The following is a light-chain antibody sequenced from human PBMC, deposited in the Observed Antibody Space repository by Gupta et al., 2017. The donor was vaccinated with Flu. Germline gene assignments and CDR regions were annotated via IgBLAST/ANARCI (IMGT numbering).Light chain of an antibody. Sequence: SSVLTQPPSVSVAPGQPARITCGGNNIGSKSVHWYQQKPGQAPVLVVYDDSDRPAGIPVRVSGSNSGNTATLTISGVEAGDEADYYSQAEDSSTNVVLGGGTKLTVL. J-gene: IGLJ2*01. CDR2: DDS. CDR1: NIGSKS. CDR3: QAEDSSTNVV. V-gene: IGLV3-21*02.